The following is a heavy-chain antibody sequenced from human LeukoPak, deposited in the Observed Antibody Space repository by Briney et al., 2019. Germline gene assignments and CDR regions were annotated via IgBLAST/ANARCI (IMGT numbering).Heavy chain of an antibody. D-gene: IGHD3-22*01. Sequence: SETLSLTCTVSGGSISSYYWSWIRQPAGKGLEWIGRIYTSGSTNYNPSLKSRVTMSVDTSKNQFSLELSSVTAADTAVYYCARVRYDSSGTDWGAFDIWGQGTMVTVSS. CDR2: IYTSGST. CDR1: GGSISSYY. CDR3: ARVRYDSSGTDWGAFDI. J-gene: IGHJ3*02. V-gene: IGHV4-4*07.